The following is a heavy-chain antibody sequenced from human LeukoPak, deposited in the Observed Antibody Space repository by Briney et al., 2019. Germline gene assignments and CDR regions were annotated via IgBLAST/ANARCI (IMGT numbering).Heavy chain of an antibody. J-gene: IGHJ4*01. Sequence: GGSLRLSCAASGFTVSSNYMSWVRQAPGKGLEWVSVIYSGGSTYYADSVKGRFTISRDNSKNTLYLQMNSLRAEDTAVYYCARVASGSYYYPFDYWGHGTLVTVSS. CDR1: GFTVSSNY. CDR2: IYSGGST. D-gene: IGHD1-26*01. CDR3: ARVASGSYYYPFDY. V-gene: IGHV3-53*01.